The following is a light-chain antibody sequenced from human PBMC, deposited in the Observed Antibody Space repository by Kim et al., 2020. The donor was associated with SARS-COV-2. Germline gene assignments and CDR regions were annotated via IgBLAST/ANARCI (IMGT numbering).Light chain of an antibody. CDR2: EAS. CDR3: QQYNTFPLT. J-gene: IGKJ4*01. Sequence: GDRITFTCRASQTISPWLAWYQQKPGKAPKLLIYEASRLDSGVPSRFNGGGSETEFTLTINSLQPDDIATYYCQQYNTFPLTFGGGTKVDI. V-gene: IGKV1-5*03. CDR1: QTISPW.